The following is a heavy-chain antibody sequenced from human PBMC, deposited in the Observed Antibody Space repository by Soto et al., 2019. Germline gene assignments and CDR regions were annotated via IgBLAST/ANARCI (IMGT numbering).Heavy chain of an antibody. Sequence: PSETLSLTCAVYGGSFSGYYWSWIRQPPGKGLEWIGEINHSGSTNYNPSLKSRVTISVDTSKNQFSLKLSSVTAADTAVYYCARGDILTGYYLSWGQGTLVTVSS. CDR1: GGSFSGYY. D-gene: IGHD3-9*01. CDR2: INHSGST. V-gene: IGHV4-34*01. J-gene: IGHJ4*02. CDR3: ARGDILTGYYLS.